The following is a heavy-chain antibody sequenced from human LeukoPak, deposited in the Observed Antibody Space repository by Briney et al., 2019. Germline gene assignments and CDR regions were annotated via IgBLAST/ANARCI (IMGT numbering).Heavy chain of an antibody. D-gene: IGHD4/OR15-4a*01. CDR1: GGSISSGDYY. CDR3: ARVRYYYYYMDV. J-gene: IGHJ6*03. CDR2: IYYSGST. V-gene: IGHV4-30-4*08. Sequence: SETLSLTCTLSGGSISSGDYYWSWIRQPPGKGLEWIGYIYYSGSTYYNPSLKSRVTISVATSKNQFSLKLSAVTAADTAVYYCARVRYYYYYMDVWGKGTTVTVSS.